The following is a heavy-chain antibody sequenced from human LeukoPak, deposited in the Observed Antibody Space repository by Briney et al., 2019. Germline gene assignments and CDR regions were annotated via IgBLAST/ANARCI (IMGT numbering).Heavy chain of an antibody. J-gene: IGHJ3*02. D-gene: IGHD6-19*01. CDR1: GVASSWSYYY. CDR3: ARLRIGGKQWLDPGGGFDI. Sequence: SETLSLSCTVSGVASSWSYYYWGWIRQPPGKGLEWIGTIHYSGSTYYKSSLKSRVTISVDTSKNDFSFNLTSVTAADTALYYCARLRIGGKQWLDPGGGFDIWGQGTLVTVSS. V-gene: IGHV4-39*02. CDR2: IHYSGST.